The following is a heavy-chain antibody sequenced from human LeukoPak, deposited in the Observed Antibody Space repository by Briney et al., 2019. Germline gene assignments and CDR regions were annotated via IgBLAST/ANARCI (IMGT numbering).Heavy chain of an antibody. V-gene: IGHV3-30-3*01. Sequence: GGSLRLTCAASGFTFSSYAMHWVRQAPGKGLEWVAVISYDGSNKYYADSVKGRFTISRDNSKNTLYLQMNSLRAEDTAVYYCARDYAYYFDYWGQGTLVTVSS. CDR3: ARDYAYYFDY. J-gene: IGHJ4*02. D-gene: IGHD3-16*01. CDR1: GFTFSSYA. CDR2: ISYDGSNK.